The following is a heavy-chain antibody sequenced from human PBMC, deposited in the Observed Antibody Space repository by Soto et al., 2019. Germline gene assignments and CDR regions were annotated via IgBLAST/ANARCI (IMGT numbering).Heavy chain of an antibody. Sequence: LRLSCAASGFTFSSFAMSWVRQAPEKGLEWVTGISGSGRSTFYADSVKGRFTISRDNSKNTLYLQMNSLRVEDTAVYYCAISYDSPGGPWGQGTLVTVSS. CDR1: GFTFSSFA. CDR3: AISYDSPGGP. CDR2: ISGSGRST. D-gene: IGHD3-3*01. J-gene: IGHJ5*02. V-gene: IGHV3-23*01.